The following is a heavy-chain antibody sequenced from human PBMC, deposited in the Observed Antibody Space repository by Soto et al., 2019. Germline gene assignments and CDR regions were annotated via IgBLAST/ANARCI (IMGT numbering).Heavy chain of an antibody. J-gene: IGHJ4*02. CDR1: GGSFSGYY. V-gene: IGHV4-34*01. CDR3: ARGRTPPYYYYGSGSYFSFFDY. CDR2: INHSGST. D-gene: IGHD3-10*01. Sequence: PSETLSLTCAVYGGSFSGYYWSWIRQPPGKGLEWIGEINHSGSTNYDPSLKSRVTISVDTSKNQFSLKLSSVTAADTAVYYCARGRTPPYYYYGSGSYFSFFDYWGQGTLVTVSS.